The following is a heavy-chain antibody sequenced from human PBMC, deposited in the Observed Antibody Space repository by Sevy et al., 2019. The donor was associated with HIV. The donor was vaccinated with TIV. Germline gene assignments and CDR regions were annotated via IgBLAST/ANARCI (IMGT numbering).Heavy chain of an antibody. CDR3: ARASQQLVLLREYYFDY. D-gene: IGHD6-13*01. CDR1: GFTFNIYS. J-gene: IGHJ4*02. V-gene: IGHV3-21*01. CDR2: ISSSSSYI. Sequence: GGSLRLSCAASGFTFNIYSMNWVRQAPGKGLEWVSSISSSSSYIYYADSLKGRFTVSRDNAKNSLYLQMNSLRAEDTSVYYYARASQQLVLLREYYFDYWGPGTLVTVSS.